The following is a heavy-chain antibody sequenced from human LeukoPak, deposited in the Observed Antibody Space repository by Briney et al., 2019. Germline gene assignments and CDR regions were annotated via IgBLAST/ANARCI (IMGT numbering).Heavy chain of an antibody. CDR2: INSDGSST. CDR1: GFTFSSYW. CDR3: ARAKTDAYYDILTGYFIDY. Sequence: GGSLRLSCAASGFTFSSYWMHWVRQAPGKGLVWASRINSDGSSTSYADSVKGRFTISRDNAKNTLYLQMNSLRAEDTAVYYCARAKTDAYYDILTGYFIDYWGQGTLVTVSS. J-gene: IGHJ4*02. V-gene: IGHV3-74*01. D-gene: IGHD3-9*01.